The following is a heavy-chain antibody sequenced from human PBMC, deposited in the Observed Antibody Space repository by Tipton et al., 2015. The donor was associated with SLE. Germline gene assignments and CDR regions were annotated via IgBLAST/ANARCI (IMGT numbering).Heavy chain of an antibody. CDR3: ARRDSSGWYTRDWYFDL. V-gene: IGHV4-59*08. CDR1: GGSISNYY. J-gene: IGHJ2*01. D-gene: IGHD6-19*01. CDR2: IYYSGST. Sequence: TLSLTCTVSGGSISNYYWSWIRQPPGKGLEWIGYIYYSGSTNCNPSLKSRVTISEDTSKNQFSLRLSSVTAADTAVYYCARRDSSGWYTRDWYFDLWGRGTLVTVSS.